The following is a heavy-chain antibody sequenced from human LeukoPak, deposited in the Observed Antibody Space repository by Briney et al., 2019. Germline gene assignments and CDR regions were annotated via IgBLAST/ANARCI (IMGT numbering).Heavy chain of an antibody. D-gene: IGHD3-10*01. J-gene: IGHJ4*02. V-gene: IGHV3-23*01. CDR1: GFTFSSYA. CDR3: AKDPYYYGSGSYPFDY. Sequence: GGSLRLSCAASGFTFSSYAMSWVRQAPGKGLEWVSAISGRGGSTYYADSVKGRFTISRDNSKNTLYLQMNSLRAEDTAVYYCAKDPYYYGSGSYPFDYWGQGTLVTVSS. CDR2: ISGRGGST.